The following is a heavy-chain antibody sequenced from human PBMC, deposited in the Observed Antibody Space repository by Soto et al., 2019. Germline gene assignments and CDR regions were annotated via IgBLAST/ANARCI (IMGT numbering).Heavy chain of an antibody. V-gene: IGHV1-69*01. J-gene: IGHJ4*02. Sequence: QVQLVQSGPEMRKPGSSVRVSCKTSGDSFSSYAITWVRQAPGQGLEWVGGIIPMFGTINYAQKFQGRVTIRADESTTTVYMVLCSLTSEDTAVYYCARDHYYGSERNDFDYWGQGTLVTVSS. D-gene: IGHD3-10*01. CDR3: ARDHYYGSERNDFDY. CDR2: IIPMFGTI. CDR1: GDSFSSYA.